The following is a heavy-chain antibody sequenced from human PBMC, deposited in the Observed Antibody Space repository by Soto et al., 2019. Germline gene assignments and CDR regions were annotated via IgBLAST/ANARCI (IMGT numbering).Heavy chain of an antibody. D-gene: IGHD3-9*01. Sequence: PGGSLRLSCAASGFTFSSYGMHWVRQAPGKGLEWVAVISYDGSNKYYADSVKGRFTISRDNSKNTLYLQMNSLRAEDTAVYYCAKSLLRYFDPTDYWGQGTLVTVSS. CDR2: ISYDGSNK. J-gene: IGHJ4*02. V-gene: IGHV3-30*18. CDR1: GFTFSSYG. CDR3: AKSLLRYFDPTDY.